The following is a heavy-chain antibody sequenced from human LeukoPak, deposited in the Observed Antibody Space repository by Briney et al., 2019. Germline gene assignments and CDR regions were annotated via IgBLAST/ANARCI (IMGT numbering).Heavy chain of an antibody. CDR3: ARGKYQLLWGDY. D-gene: IGHD2-2*01. CDR1: GYTFTSYY. Sequence: ASVKVSCKASGYTFTSYYMHWVRQAPGQGLEWMGIINPSGGSTSYADSVKGRFTISRDNAKNTLYLQMNSLRAEDTAVYYCARGKYQLLWGDYWGQGTLVTVSS. CDR2: INPSGGST. V-gene: IGHV1-46*04. J-gene: IGHJ4*02.